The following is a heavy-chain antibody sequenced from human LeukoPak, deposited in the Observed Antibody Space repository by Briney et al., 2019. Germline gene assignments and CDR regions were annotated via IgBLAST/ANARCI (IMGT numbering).Heavy chain of an antibody. J-gene: IGHJ4*02. D-gene: IGHD1-26*01. V-gene: IGHV1-2*02. CDR2: IDPNTGDT. CDR1: GYTFTGYY. Sequence: ASAKVSCKASGYTFTGYYIHWVRQAPGQGLEWMGWIDPNTGDTKYTQKFQGRVSMTRDTSSSTAYMELSRLTSDDTALYYCARDRSLTEKYSGRYFHDYWGQGTLVTVSS. CDR3: ARDRSLTEKYSGRYFHDY.